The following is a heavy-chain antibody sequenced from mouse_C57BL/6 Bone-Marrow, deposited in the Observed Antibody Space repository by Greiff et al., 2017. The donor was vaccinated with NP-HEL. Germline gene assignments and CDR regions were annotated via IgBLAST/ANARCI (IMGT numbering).Heavy chain of an antibody. CDR1: GFTFSNYW. Sequence: EVKLVESGGGLVQPGGSMKLSCVASGFTFSNYWMTWVRQSPEQGLEWVAQIRLKSANYATHYAESVTGRFTISRDDSKSSVYLQMNNLRAEDTGIYYCTADGSSYKGYWGKGTTRTVAS. D-gene: IGHD1-1*01. V-gene: IGHV6-3*01. J-gene: IGHJ2*01. CDR2: IRLKSANYAT. CDR3: TADGSSYKGY.